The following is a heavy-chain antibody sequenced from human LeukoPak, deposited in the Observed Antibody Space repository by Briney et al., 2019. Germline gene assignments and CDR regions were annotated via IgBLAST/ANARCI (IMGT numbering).Heavy chain of an antibody. J-gene: IGHJ1*01. CDR2: ITYSGSS. Sequence: SETLSLTCTVSGGSISNSLYYWDWIRQPPGKGLEWIGSITYSGSSYYNPSLKSRVTISVDTSKNQFSLKLGSVTAADTAVYYCARGAVVVVAAIVAGGYFQHWGQGTLVTVSS. V-gene: IGHV4-39*07. D-gene: IGHD2-15*01. CDR3: ARGAVVVVAAIVAGGYFQH. CDR1: GGSISNSLYY.